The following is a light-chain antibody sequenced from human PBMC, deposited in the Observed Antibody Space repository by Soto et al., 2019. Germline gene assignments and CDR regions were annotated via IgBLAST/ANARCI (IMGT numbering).Light chain of an antibody. CDR1: QGVRND. V-gene: IGKV1-6*01. Sequence: AIQMTQSPSSLSASVGDRVTITCRASQGVRNDLGWYQQKPGKAPKLLIYGVSSLESGVPSRFSGSGSGTDFTLTISSLQPEDFATYYCLQDSTYPFTFGQGTKLEI. CDR3: LQDSTYPFT. CDR2: GVS. J-gene: IGKJ2*01.